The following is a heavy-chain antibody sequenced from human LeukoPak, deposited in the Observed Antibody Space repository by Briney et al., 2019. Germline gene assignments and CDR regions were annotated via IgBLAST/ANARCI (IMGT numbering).Heavy chain of an antibody. CDR1: GYTFTGYY. J-gene: IGHJ6*03. Sequence: ASVKVSCKASGYTFTGYYMHWVRQAPGQGLEWMGWINPNSGGTNYAQKFQGRVTMTRDTSISTAYMELSRLRSDDTAVYYCARDWLFGDYYYYYMDVWGKGTTVTVSS. CDR2: INPNSGGT. V-gene: IGHV1-2*02. CDR3: ARDWLFGDYYYYYMDV. D-gene: IGHD3-3*01.